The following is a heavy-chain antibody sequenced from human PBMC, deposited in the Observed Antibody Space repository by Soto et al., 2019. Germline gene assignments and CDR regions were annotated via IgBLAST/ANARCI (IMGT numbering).Heavy chain of an antibody. D-gene: IGHD2-21*01. V-gene: IGHV3-48*02. Sequence: EVQLVESGGGLVQPGGSLRLSCAASGFSFSSHSMKWVRQAPGKGLEWVSYISSSGSTIYYADSVKGRFTISRDNAKNSLYLQMNSLRDDDTAVYYCARGRGYCGGTNCYLDYWGQGAPVTVSS. CDR2: ISSSGSTI. CDR3: ARGRGYCGGTNCYLDY. J-gene: IGHJ4*02. CDR1: GFSFSSHS.